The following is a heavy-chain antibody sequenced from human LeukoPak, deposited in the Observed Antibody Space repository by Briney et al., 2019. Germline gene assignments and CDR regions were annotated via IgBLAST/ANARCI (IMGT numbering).Heavy chain of an antibody. CDR2: VYNSGDT. CDR3: ARLKLGAYFDL. CDR1: GGSTSSDY. V-gene: IGHV4-59*08. Sequence: SETLSLTCTVCGGSTSSDYWSWIRQSPGKGLEWVGYVYNSGDTGKNPSLKSRVTILLDTSKNQCSLKLTSVSAADTAVYYCARLKLGAYFDLWGRGTLVTVSS. J-gene: IGHJ2*01. D-gene: IGHD3-16*01.